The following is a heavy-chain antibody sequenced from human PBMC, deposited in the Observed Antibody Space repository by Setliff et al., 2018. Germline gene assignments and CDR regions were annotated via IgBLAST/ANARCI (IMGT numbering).Heavy chain of an antibody. D-gene: IGHD5-12*01. Sequence: ASVKVSCKTSGYSFISYYMYWVRQAPGQGLEWMGIINVSGGSASYAQKFQGRVTFTRDTSTSTLYMEVRSLRSDDTAIYYCARSSRSGYYHQRDSFDLWGQGTRVTVSS. CDR3: ARSSRSGYYHQRDSFDL. CDR1: GYSFISYY. J-gene: IGHJ3*01. V-gene: IGHV1-46*01. CDR2: INVSGGSA.